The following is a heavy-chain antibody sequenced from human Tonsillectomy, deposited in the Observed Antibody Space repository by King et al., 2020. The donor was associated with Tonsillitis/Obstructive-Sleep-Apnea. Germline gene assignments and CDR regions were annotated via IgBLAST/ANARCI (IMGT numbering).Heavy chain of an antibody. CDR1: GFTFGDYA. Sequence: VQLVESGGGLVQPGRSLRLSCTASGFTFGDYAMSWFRQVPGKGLEWVGFIRSKAYGGTTEYAASVKGRFTISRDDSKSIAYLQMNSLKTEDTAVYYCTRGATYYYDSSGYSFDYWGQGTLVTVSS. D-gene: IGHD3-22*01. J-gene: IGHJ4*02. V-gene: IGHV3-49*03. CDR3: TRGATYYYDSSGYSFDY. CDR2: IRSKAYGGTT.